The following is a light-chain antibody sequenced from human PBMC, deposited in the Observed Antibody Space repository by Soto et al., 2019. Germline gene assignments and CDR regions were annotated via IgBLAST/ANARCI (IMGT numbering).Light chain of an antibody. CDR2: AAT. J-gene: IGKJ1*01. V-gene: IGKV1-9*01. CDR3: QQYNSYSGT. CDR1: QGVSSS. Sequence: IQLTQSPPSLSASVGDRVTITCRASQGVSSSLAWYHQQPGKAPKLLIYAATTLQSGVPSRFSGSGSGTEFTLTISSLQPDDFATYYCQQYNSYSGTFGQGTKVDIK.